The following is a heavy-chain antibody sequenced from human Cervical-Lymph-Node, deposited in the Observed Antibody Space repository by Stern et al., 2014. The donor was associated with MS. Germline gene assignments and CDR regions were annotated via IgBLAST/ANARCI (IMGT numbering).Heavy chain of an antibody. Sequence: VQLVESGGGLVQPGGSLRLSCAASGFTFSNYWMHWVRQAPGRVLVCLSRINIAETISPYADSMKGRFTISRDNAKNTLYLQMNSLSAEDTAVYYCANWDYPVWGRGTLVSVPS. CDR2: INIAETIS. V-gene: IGHV3-74*02. CDR1: GFTFSNYW. J-gene: IGHJ4*02. D-gene: IGHD1-7*01. CDR3: ANWDYPV.